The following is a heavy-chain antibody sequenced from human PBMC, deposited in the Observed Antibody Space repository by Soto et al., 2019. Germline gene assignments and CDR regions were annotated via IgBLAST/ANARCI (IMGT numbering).Heavy chain of an antibody. CDR3: ARGGRRGYSVLAPDYGMDV. D-gene: IGHD5-18*01. Sequence: QVQLQESGPGLVKPSQTLSLTCTVSGGSISSGGYYWSWIRQHPGKGLEWIGYIYYSGSTYYNPSLKSRVTISVDTSKNQFSLKLSSVTAADTAVYYCARGGRRGYSVLAPDYGMDVWGQGTTVTVSS. CDR2: IYYSGST. V-gene: IGHV4-31*03. J-gene: IGHJ6*02. CDR1: GGSISSGGYY.